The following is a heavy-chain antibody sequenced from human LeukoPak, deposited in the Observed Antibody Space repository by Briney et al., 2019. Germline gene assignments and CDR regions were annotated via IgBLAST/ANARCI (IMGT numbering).Heavy chain of an antibody. V-gene: IGHV7-4-1*02. D-gene: IGHD3-16*02. CDR1: GYSFSNYA. Sequence: ASVKVSCKASGYSFSNYAMNWVRQAPGQGLEFMGWIHPSTGNPAYAQGFSGRSVFSLDTSVTTTYLQISDLKTEDTAVYFCARALDSLGGLSLPDYWGQGTLVTVSS. J-gene: IGHJ4*02. CDR3: ARALDSLGGLSLPDY. CDR2: IHPSTGNP.